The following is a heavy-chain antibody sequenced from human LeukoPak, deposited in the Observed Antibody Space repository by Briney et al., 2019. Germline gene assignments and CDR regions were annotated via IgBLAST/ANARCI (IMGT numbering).Heavy chain of an antibody. V-gene: IGHV4-34*01. CDR1: GGSFSGYY. CDR3: ARRGEQQLVPPYYFDY. CDR2: INHSGST. D-gene: IGHD6-13*01. Sequence: SETLFLTCAVYGGSFSGYYWSWIRQPPGKGLEWIGEINHSGSTNYNPSLKSRVTISVDTSKNQFSLKLSSVTAADTAVYYCARRGEQQLVPPYYFDYWGQGTLVTVSS. J-gene: IGHJ4*02.